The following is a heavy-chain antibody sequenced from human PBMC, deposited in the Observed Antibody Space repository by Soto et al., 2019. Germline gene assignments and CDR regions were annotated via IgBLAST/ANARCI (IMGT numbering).Heavy chain of an antibody. Sequence: QVQLVQSGAEVKKPGSSVKVSCKASGGTFGSYAISWVRQAPGQGLEWMGGIIPIPGTANYAQKFQGRVTIAADDSTSTAYTELSSLRSEDTAVYYCARSQGSSTSLEIYYYYYYGMDVWGQGTTVTVSS. CDR3: ARSQGSSTSLEIYYYYYYGMDV. CDR1: GGTFGSYA. CDR2: IIPIPGTA. V-gene: IGHV1-69*01. J-gene: IGHJ6*02. D-gene: IGHD2-2*01.